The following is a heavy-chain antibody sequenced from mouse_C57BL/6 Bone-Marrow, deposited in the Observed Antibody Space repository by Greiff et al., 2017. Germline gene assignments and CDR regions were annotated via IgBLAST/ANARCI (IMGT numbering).Heavy chain of an antibody. V-gene: IGHV1-55*01. CDR1: GYTFTSYW. J-gene: IGHJ2*01. D-gene: IGHD3-2*02. Sequence: QVQLQQPGAELVKPGASVKMSCKASGYTFTSYWIAWVKQRPGQGLEWIGDIYPGSGSTNYNEKFKSKATLTVDTSSSTAYMQPSSLTSGDFTVYYCAISWTAQATGYYFDYWGQGTTLTVSS. CDR3: AISWTAQATGYYFDY. CDR2: IYPGSGST.